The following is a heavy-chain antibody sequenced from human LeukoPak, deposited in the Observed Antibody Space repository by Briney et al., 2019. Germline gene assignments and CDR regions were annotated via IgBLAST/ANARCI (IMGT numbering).Heavy chain of an antibody. Sequence: PGGSLRLSCAASGFTFADYAMSWVRQAPGKGLEWVPGISGSGGSTYYADSVKGRFTVSRDNFKNTLFLQVNSLRAEDTAVYYCAKVSDYSYYYYMDVWGKGTTVTVSS. CDR3: AKVSDYSYYYYMDV. CDR1: GFTFADYA. V-gene: IGHV3-23*01. CDR2: ISGSGGST. J-gene: IGHJ6*03.